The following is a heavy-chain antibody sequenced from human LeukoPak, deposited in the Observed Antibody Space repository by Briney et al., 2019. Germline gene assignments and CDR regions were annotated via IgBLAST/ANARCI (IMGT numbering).Heavy chain of an antibody. J-gene: IGHJ4*02. V-gene: IGHV3-7*01. CDR1: GFRITNNW. CDR3: TRRLDD. D-gene: IGHD3-16*01. Sequence: SGGSLRLSCVAASGFRITNNWMTWIRRAPGKGLEWVANIKEDESQRYYLDSVKGRFTISRDNAQNSLYLQMNGLRVEDTAVYYCTRRLDDWGQGTLVTVSS. CDR2: IKEDESQR.